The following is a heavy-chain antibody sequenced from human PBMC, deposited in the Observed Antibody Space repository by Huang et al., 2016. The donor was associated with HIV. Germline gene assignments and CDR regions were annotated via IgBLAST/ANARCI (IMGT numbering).Heavy chain of an antibody. J-gene: IGHJ4*02. D-gene: IGHD3-22*01. CDR1: GGTFSSYA. CDR3: ARARGYYDSSVSYYFDY. V-gene: IGHV1-69*13. Sequence: QVQLVQSGAEVKKPGSSVKVSCKASGGTFSSYAISWVRQAPGQGLEWMGGITPIFGTANYAQKVQGRVTITADESTSTAYMGLSSLRSEDTAVYYCARARGYYDSSVSYYFDYWGQGTLVTVSS. CDR2: ITPIFGTA.